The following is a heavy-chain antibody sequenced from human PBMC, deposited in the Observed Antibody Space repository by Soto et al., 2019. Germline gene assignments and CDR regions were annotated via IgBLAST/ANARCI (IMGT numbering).Heavy chain of an antibody. Sequence: GEFMRISCKVFGYRCVGYWISGVRQRPGKGLEWMGRIDPSDSYTNYSPSFQGHVTISADKSISTAYLQWSSLKDSDTAMYYCARTSIASAGTVDYWGQGTLVTVSS. J-gene: IGHJ4*02. D-gene: IGHD6-13*01. CDR3: ARTSIASAGTVDY. CDR1: GYRCVGYW. V-gene: IGHV5-10-1*01. CDR2: IDPSDSYT.